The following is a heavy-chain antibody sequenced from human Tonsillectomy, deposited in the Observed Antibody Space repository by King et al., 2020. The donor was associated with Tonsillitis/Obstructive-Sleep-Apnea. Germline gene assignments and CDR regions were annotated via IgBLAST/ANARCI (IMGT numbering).Heavy chain of an antibody. CDR1: GFTFSSYA. D-gene: IGHD6-19*01. CDR3: AKVSPQAEADLGRNYYMDV. CDR2: ISGGGGST. V-gene: IGHV3-23*04. J-gene: IGHJ6*03. Sequence: VQLVESGGGLVQPGGSLRLSCVASGFTFSSYAMSWVRQAPGKGLEWVSTISGGGGSTYYADSVKGRFTISRDNSKNTLYLQMNSLRAEDTAVYYCAKVSPQAEADLGRNYYMDVWGKGTTVTVSS.